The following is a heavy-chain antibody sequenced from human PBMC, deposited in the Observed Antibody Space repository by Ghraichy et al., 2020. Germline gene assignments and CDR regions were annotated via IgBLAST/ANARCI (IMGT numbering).Heavy chain of an antibody. CDR1: GFTLSSYN. J-gene: IGHJ6*02. V-gene: IGHV3-48*02. CDR2: ITSSRSI. D-gene: IGHD3-22*01. CDR3: ARASRVVRFYYYDGMDV. Sequence: GGSLRLSCVGSGFTLSSYNMNWVRQSPGKGLEWISYITSSRSIFYADSVKGRFTISRDNAKNSVSLQMTSLRDEDTAVYYCARASRVVRFYYYDGMDVWGQGTTVTVSS.